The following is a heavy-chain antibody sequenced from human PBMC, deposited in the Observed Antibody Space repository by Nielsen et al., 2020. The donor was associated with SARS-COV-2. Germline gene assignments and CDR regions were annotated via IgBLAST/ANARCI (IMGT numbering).Heavy chain of an antibody. V-gene: IGHV4-39*07. CDR2: IYYSGST. Sequence: GSLRLSCTVSGGSISSSSYYWGWIRQPPGMGLEWIGSIYYSGSTYYNPSLKSRVTISVDTSKNQFSLKLSSVTAADTAVYYCAAGTRYEYFQHWGQGTLVTVSS. CDR3: AAGTRYEYFQH. CDR1: GGSISSSSYY. D-gene: IGHD6-13*01. J-gene: IGHJ1*01.